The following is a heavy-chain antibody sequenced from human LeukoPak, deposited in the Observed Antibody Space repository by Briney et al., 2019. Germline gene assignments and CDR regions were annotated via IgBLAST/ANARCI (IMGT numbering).Heavy chain of an antibody. V-gene: IGHV4-59*12. Sequence: SETLSLTCTVSGGSISNYYWSWIRQPPGQGLEWIGFVYYSGSTHYNPSLQSRVTISVDTSKNQFSLKLSSVTAADTAVYYCARDRVANAFDIWGQGTMVTVSS. CDR3: ARDRVANAFDI. CDR2: VYYSGST. D-gene: IGHD2-21*01. J-gene: IGHJ3*02. CDR1: GGSISNYY.